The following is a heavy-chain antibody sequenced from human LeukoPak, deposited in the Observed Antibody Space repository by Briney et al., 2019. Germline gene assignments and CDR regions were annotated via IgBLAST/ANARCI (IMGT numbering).Heavy chain of an antibody. Sequence: YPSQTLSPTCPVSGGSISSGGYYWSWIRQPAGKGLEYIGRIYSTGSTNYNPSLRSRVTISVDRSKNPFSLKLCSVTAADTAVYYCVRDQTYSGSGIYTYFDYWGQGILVTVSS. CDR3: VRDQTYSGSGIYTYFDY. CDR2: IYSTGST. D-gene: IGHD3-10*01. J-gene: IGHJ4*02. V-gene: IGHV4-61*02. CDR1: GGSISSGGYY.